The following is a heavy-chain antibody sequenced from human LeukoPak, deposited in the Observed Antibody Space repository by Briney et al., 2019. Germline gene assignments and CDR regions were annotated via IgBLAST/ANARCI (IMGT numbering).Heavy chain of an antibody. CDR1: GYTFTGYY. V-gene: IGHV1-2*06. Sequence: ASVKVSCKASGYTFTGYYMHWVRQAPGQGLEWMGRINPNSGDTNYAQKFQGRVTITRDTPITTAYMELNRLRSDDTAVYYCARDFASSWPFDYWGQGTLVTVSS. CDR2: INPNSGDT. CDR3: ARDFASSWPFDY. J-gene: IGHJ4*02. D-gene: IGHD6-13*01.